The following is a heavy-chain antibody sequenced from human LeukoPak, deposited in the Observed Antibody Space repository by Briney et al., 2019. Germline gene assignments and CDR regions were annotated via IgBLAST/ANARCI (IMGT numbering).Heavy chain of an antibody. D-gene: IGHD3-10*01. CDR2: ISYDGSNK. CDR3: ARVWFGAPYYYYGMDV. Sequence: RPGRSLRLSCAASGFTFSSYAMHWVRQAPGKGLEGVAVISYDGSNKYYADSLKGRFTISRDNSKNTLYLQMNSLRAEDTAVYYCARVWFGAPYYYYGMDVWGQGTTVTVSS. CDR1: GFTFSSYA. V-gene: IGHV3-30*04. J-gene: IGHJ6*02.